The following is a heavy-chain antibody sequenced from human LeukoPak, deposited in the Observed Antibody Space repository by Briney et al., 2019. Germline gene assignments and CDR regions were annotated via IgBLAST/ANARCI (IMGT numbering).Heavy chain of an antibody. CDR1: GDSISGYY. V-gene: IGHV4-4*09. D-gene: IGHD3-9*01. CDR3: ARLTATPAGSYHYHYIHV. Sequence: SETLSLTCTVSGDSISGYYYNWIRQPPGKGLEWIGFIHSSGITEYIPSFRGRVTLSVATSKNQLSLKLTSVTAADTAVYYCARLTATPAGSYHYHYIHVWGKGTTVTVSS. CDR2: IHSSGIT. J-gene: IGHJ6*03.